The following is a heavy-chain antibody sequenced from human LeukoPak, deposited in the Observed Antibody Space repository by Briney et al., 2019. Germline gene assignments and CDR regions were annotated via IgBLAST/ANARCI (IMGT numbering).Heavy chain of an antibody. V-gene: IGHV3-21*01. CDR3: ARGRGYCSSTSCYVGAFDI. CDR1: GFTFSTYS. Sequence: PGGSLRLSCAASGFTFSTYSMNWVRQAPGKGLEWVSSISSSSSYIYYADSVKGRFTISRDNAKNSLYLQMSSLRAEDTAVYYCARGRGYCSSTSCYVGAFDIWGQGTMDTVSS. D-gene: IGHD2-2*01. J-gene: IGHJ3*02. CDR2: ISSSSSYI.